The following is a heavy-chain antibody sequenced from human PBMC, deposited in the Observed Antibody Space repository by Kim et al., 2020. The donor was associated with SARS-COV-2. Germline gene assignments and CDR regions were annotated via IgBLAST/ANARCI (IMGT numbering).Heavy chain of an antibody. CDR1: GFTFSSYG. CDR3: ASPLEYGGNTFAY. J-gene: IGHJ4*02. Sequence: GGSLRLSCAASGFTFSSYGMHWVRQAPGKGLEWVAVIWYDGSNKYYADSVKGRFTISRDNSKNTLYLQMNSLRAEDTAVYYCASPLEYGGNTFAYWGQGTLVTVSS. D-gene: IGHD2-15*01. CDR2: IWYDGSNK. V-gene: IGHV3-33*01.